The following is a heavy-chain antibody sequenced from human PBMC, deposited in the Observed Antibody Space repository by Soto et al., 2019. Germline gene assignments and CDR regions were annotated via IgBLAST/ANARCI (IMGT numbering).Heavy chain of an antibody. D-gene: IGHD3-10*01. V-gene: IGHV4-34*01. J-gene: IGHJ6*02. CDR1: GGSFSGYY. Sequence: SETLSLTCAVYGGSFSGYYWSWIRQPPGKGLEWIGEINHSGSTNYNPSLKSRVTISVDTSKNQFSLKLSSVTAADTAVYYCERVRVTMVRGVLYYYYYGMDVWGQGTTVT. CDR3: ERVRVTMVRGVLYYYYYGMDV. CDR2: INHSGST.